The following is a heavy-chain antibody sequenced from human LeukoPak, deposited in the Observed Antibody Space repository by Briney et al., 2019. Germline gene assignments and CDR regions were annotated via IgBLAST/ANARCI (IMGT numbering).Heavy chain of an antibody. V-gene: IGHV1-2*02. CDR3: ARARDLHYINYYDSSGYYPH. Sequence: ASVKVSCKASGYTFTCYYMHWVRQAPGQGLEWMGWINPNSGGTNYAQKFQGRVTMTRDTSISTAYMELSRLRSDDTAVYYCARARDLHYINYYDSSGYYPHWGQGTLVTVSS. CDR1: GYTFTCYY. CDR2: INPNSGGT. D-gene: IGHD3-22*01. J-gene: IGHJ4*02.